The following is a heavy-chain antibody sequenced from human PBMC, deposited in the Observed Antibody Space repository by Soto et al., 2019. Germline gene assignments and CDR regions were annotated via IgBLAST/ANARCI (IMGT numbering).Heavy chain of an antibody. Sequence: QIQLVESGGGVVQPGRSLRLSCTASGFTFNSYGFNWVRQAPGKGLEWVAVIWYDGNTKYYADSVKGRFTISRDNLRSTVYLQMNSLAAEDPALYYFARPFVAPVAGPYYYGMDVWGQGTKVTVSS. J-gene: IGHJ6*02. V-gene: IGHV3-33*01. CDR1: GFTFNSYG. CDR2: IWYDGNTK. CDR3: ARPFVAPVAGPYYYGMDV. D-gene: IGHD6-19*01.